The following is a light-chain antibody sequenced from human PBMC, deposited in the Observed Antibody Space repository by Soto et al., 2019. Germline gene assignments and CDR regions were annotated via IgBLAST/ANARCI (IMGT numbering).Light chain of an antibody. J-gene: IGKJ2*01. CDR1: QSVSSN. CDR2: GAS. Sequence: EIVMTQSPATLSVSPGERATLSCRASQSVSSNLAWYQQKPGQAPRLLIYGASTRATGIPARFSGIGSGTKCTLISSSLQSEDCVVYYCQQYNNWPLSAFGEGTKLEIK. V-gene: IGKV3-15*01. CDR3: QQYNNWPLSA.